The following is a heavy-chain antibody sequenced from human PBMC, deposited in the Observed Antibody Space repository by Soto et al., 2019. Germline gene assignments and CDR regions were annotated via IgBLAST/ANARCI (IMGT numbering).Heavy chain of an antibody. D-gene: IGHD3-10*02. J-gene: IGHJ4*02. Sequence: GGSLRLSCAASGFTFSSYAMSWVRQAPGKGLEWVSAISGSGGSTYYADSVKGRFTISRDNSKNTLYLQMNSLRAKDTVVYYCAKDLFSGPPYYFDYWGQGTLVTVSS. CDR1: GFTFSSYA. CDR2: ISGSGGST. V-gene: IGHV3-23*01. CDR3: AKDLFSGPPYYFDY.